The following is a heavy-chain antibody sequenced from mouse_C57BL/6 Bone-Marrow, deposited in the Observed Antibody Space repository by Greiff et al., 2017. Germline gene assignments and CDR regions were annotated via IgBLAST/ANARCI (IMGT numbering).Heavy chain of an antibody. CDR2: IYPSDSET. V-gene: IGHV1-61*01. Sequence: QVQLQQPGAELVRPGSSVKLSCKASGYTFTSYWMDWVKQRPGQGLEWIGNIYPSDSETHYNQKFKDKATLTVDKSSSTAYMQLSSLTSEDSAVYYCASRHYDYDGDYWGQGTTFTVSS. J-gene: IGHJ2*01. CDR1: GYTFTSYW. D-gene: IGHD2-4*01. CDR3: ASRHYDYDGDY.